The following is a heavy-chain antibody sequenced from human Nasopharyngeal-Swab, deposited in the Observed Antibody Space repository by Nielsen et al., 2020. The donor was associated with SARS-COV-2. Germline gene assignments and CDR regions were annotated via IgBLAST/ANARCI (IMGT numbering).Heavy chain of an antibody. D-gene: IGHD2-8*01. CDR3: ARVQQIYAISLNYYGMDV. Sequence: GESLKISCAASGFTFSSYSMNWVRQAPGKGLEWVSFISSSGSYIYYADSVKGRFTISRDNAKDSLYLQMNSLRVEDTAVYYCARVQQIYAISLNYYGMDVWGQGTTVTVSS. J-gene: IGHJ6*02. CDR1: GFTFSSYS. CDR2: ISSSGSYI. V-gene: IGHV3-21*04.